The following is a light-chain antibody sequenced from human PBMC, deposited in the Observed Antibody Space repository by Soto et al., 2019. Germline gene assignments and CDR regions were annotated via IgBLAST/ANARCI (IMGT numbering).Light chain of an antibody. CDR1: QGLRKD. CDR2: AAS. Sequence: DIRMPQFRSPLSAPLGTGVTILSRAGQGLRKDYAWYKQKPGKAPKRLIYAASSLKRGVPSRFSGSGSGTEFTLAISSLQPEDFATFYCLQHSTYPLTFGQGTKVEIK. V-gene: IGKV1-17*01. CDR3: LQHSTYPLT. J-gene: IGKJ1*01.